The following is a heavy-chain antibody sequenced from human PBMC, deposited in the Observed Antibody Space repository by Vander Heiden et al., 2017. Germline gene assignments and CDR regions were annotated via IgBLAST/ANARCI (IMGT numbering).Heavy chain of an antibody. V-gene: IGHV1-69*01. CDR3: AREFKGYYGSGSHRAYYYYGMDV. CDR2: FIPIFGTA. J-gene: IGHJ6*02. Sequence: PGSSVKVSCKASGGTFSSYAISWVRQAPGQGLEWMGGFIPIFGTANYAQKFQGRVTITADESTSTAYMELSSLRSEDTAVYYCAREFKGYYGSGSHRAYYYYGMDVWGQGTTVTVSS. D-gene: IGHD3-10*01. CDR1: GGTFSSYA.